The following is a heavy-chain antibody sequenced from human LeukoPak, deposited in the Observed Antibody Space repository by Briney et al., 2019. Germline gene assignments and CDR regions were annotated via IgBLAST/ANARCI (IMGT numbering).Heavy chain of an antibody. D-gene: IGHD3-3*01. CDR2: IYYSGST. CDR1: GGSISSYY. V-gene: IGHV4-59*01. CDR3: ARALTYYDFWSGYPGGHYYYGMDV. J-gene: IGHJ6*02. Sequence: PSETPSLTCTVSGGSISSYYWSWIRQPPGKGLEWIGYIYYSGSTNYNPSLKSRVTISVDTSKNQFSLKLSSVTAADTAVYYCARALTYYDFWSGYPGGHYYYGMDVWGQGTTVTVSS.